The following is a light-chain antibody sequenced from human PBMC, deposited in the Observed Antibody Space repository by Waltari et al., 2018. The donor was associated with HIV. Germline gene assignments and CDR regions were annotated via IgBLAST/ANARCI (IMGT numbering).Light chain of an antibody. V-gene: IGLV7-46*02. CDR1: TGFITRGQF. CDR3: LISYNGVRV. J-gene: IGLJ3*02. Sequence: QAVVTQEPSLSVSPGETVTLTCTSFTGFITRGQFTYWFQMREGHAPRTLIYDSEKRHAWTPGRFSGSIVGGKATLTLLGAQPEDEGDYYCLISYNGVRVFGGGTKLTV. CDR2: DSE.